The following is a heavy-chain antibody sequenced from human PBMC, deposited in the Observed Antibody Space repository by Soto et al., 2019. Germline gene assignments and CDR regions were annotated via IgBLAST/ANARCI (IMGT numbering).Heavy chain of an antibody. D-gene: IGHD5-18*01. CDR3: ARVRIQLDPHAPSYFDY. CDR2: IYYSGST. CDR1: GGSISSYY. J-gene: IGHJ4*02. V-gene: IGHV4-59*01. Sequence: SETLSLTCTVSGGSISSYYWSWIRQPPGKGLEWIGYIYYSGSTNYNPSLKSRVTISVDTSKNQFSLKLSSVTAADTAVYYCARVRIQLDPHAPSYFDYWGQGTLLAVFS.